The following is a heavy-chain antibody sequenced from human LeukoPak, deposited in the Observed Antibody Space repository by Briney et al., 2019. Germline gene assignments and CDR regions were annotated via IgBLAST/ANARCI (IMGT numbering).Heavy chain of an antibody. V-gene: IGHV3-21*01. Sequence: GGSLRLSCAASGFTFSTYNMNWVRQAPGKGLEWVSSISTSSIYIYYADSVKGRFTISRDNAKNSLYLQMNSLRAEDTAVYYCAGEIGGYERVYYYYMDVWGKGTTVTISS. CDR3: AGEIGGYERVYYYYMDV. CDR2: ISTSSIYI. D-gene: IGHD3-22*01. J-gene: IGHJ6*03. CDR1: GFTFSTYN.